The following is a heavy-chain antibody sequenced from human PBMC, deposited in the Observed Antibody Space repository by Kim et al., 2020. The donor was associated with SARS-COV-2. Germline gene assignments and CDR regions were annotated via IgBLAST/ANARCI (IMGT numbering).Heavy chain of an antibody. V-gene: IGHV3-30*04. Sequence: GGSLRLSCAASGFTFSSYAMHWVRQAPGKGLEWVAVISYDGSNKYYADSVKGRFTISRDNSKNTQYLQMNSLRAEDTAVYYCARGSYSSSWYAAFDIWGQGTMVTVSS. CDR1: GFTFSSYA. CDR3: ARGSYSSSWYAAFDI. J-gene: IGHJ3*02. CDR2: ISYDGSNK. D-gene: IGHD6-13*01.